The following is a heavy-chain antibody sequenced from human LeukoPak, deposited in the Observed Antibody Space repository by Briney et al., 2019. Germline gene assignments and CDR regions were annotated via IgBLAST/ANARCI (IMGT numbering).Heavy chain of an antibody. CDR3: ARVEDTAMVID. V-gene: IGHV4-39*07. J-gene: IGHJ4*02. CDR1: SGSISTSNYY. D-gene: IGHD5-18*01. CDR2: IFYSGST. Sequence: PSETLSLTCTVSSGSISTSNYYWGWVRQPPGKALEWIGNIFYSGSTYYSPSLKSRVTISLDTSRNQFSLKLNSVTAADTAVYYCARVEDTAMVIDWGQGTLVTVSS.